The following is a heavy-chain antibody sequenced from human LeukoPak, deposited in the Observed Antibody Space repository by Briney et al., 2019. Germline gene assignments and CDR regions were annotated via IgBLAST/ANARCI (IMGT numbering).Heavy chain of an antibody. J-gene: IGHJ4*01. CDR3: ARDNIAAAGTSVD. CDR1: GGSVSSGSYY. CDR2: IYHSGTT. V-gene: IGHV4-61*01. D-gene: IGHD6-13*01. Sequence: PSETLSVTCSVSGGSVSSGSYYWSWIRQPPGKGLEWIGYIYHSGTTKYNPSLKSRVTISVDTSKNQFSLKMTSVTAADTAVYYCARDNIAAAGTSVDWGAGNLVTVSS.